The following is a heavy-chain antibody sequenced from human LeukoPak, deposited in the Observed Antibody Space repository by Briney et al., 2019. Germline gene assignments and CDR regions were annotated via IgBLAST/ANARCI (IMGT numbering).Heavy chain of an antibody. V-gene: IGHV1-69*13. CDR3: ASGIASHGTGNNYHFYHMDV. CDR2: IIPIFSAT. J-gene: IGHJ6*03. D-gene: IGHD6-13*01. Sequence: GASVKVSCKASGYTFTSYGISWVRQAPGQGLEWMGGIIPIFSATNYAQRFQGRLTITADESTSTAYMEMSSLRSEDTALYYCASGIASHGTGNNYHFYHMDVWGKGTTVTISS. CDR1: GYTFTSYG.